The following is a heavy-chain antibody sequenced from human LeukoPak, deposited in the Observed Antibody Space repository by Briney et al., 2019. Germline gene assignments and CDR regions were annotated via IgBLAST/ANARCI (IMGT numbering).Heavy chain of an antibody. J-gene: IGHJ4*02. V-gene: IGHV3-53*01. D-gene: IGHD5-18*01. CDR2: IYKDGRT. CDR1: GFTVNSNY. CDR3: ARDVNSYAHCGH. Sequence: GGSLRLSCAASGFTVNSNYMSWVRQAPGKGLERVSIIYKDGRTYYADSVKGRFTISRDNSRSMLYLQMNSLRAEDTAVYYCARDVNSYAHCGHWGQGTLVTVSS.